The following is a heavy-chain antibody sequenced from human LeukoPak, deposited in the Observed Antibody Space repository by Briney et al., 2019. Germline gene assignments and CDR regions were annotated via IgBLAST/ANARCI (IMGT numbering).Heavy chain of an antibody. CDR3: ARRRYYDGSGYLE. J-gene: IGHJ1*01. V-gene: IGHV4-39*01. D-gene: IGHD3-22*01. CDR1: GDSFSRSDSY. Sequence: SETLSLTCSVSGDSFSRSDSYWDWIRQPPGTGLEWIGTIYYSGRTYYSPSLKSRVTMSVDPSNNQFSLNLRYVTAAGTAVYYCARRRYYDGSGYLEWGQGTLLSVSS. CDR2: IYYSGRT.